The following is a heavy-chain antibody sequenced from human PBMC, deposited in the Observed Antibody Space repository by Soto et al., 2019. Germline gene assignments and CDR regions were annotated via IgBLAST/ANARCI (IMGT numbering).Heavy chain of an antibody. CDR1: RFTFSSYS. CDR3: ARDSEREPGDGNWFDP. D-gene: IGHD3-10*01. Sequence: EGSLRLSWAASRFTFSSYSMNWVRQAPGKGLEWVSSISSSSSYIYYADSVKGRFTISRDNAKNSLYLQMNSLRAEATAVYYRARDSEREPGDGNWFDPWGQGTLVTVCS. CDR2: ISSSSSYI. V-gene: IGHV3-21*03. J-gene: IGHJ5*02.